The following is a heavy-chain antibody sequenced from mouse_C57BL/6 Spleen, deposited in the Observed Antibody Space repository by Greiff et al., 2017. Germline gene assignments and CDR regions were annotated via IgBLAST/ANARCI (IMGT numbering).Heavy chain of an antibody. CDR1: GYAFSSSW. Sequence: VKLKQSGPELVKPGASVKISCKASGYAFSSSWMNWVKQRPGKGLEWIGRIYPGDGDTNYNGKFKGKATLTADKSSSTAYMQLSSLTSEDSAVYFCARGGTGLFDYWGQGTTLTVSS. D-gene: IGHD4-1*01. CDR2: IYPGDGDT. CDR3: ARGGTGLFDY. V-gene: IGHV1-82*01. J-gene: IGHJ2*01.